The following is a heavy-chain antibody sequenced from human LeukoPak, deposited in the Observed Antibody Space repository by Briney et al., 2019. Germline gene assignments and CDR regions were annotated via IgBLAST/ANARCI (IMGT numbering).Heavy chain of an antibody. J-gene: IGHJ4*02. CDR3: ARHGSYCFDT. D-gene: IGHD3-10*01. CDR2: IYHSGGA. CDR1: GGSFSISY. Sequence: SETLSLTCGVSGGSFSISYWSWIRQPPGKGLEWIGQIYHSGGANYNPSLRSRVTISIDTSKNQLSLRLSSVTAADTAVYYCARHGSYCFDTWGQGALVTVSS. V-gene: IGHV4-34*01.